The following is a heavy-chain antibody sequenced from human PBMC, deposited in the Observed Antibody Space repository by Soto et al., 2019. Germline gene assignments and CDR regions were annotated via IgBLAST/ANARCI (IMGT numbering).Heavy chain of an antibody. CDR3: ARDGYGGADRPTYYYYYYGMDV. D-gene: IGHD6-6*01. J-gene: IGHJ6*01. Sequence: GGSLRLSCAASGFTFSSYWMSWVRQAPGKGLEWVANIKQDGSEKYYVDSVKGRFTISRDNAKNSLYLQMNSLRAEDTAVYYCARDGYGGADRPTYYYYYYGMDVWGKGTKVTV. CDR1: GFTFSSYW. V-gene: IGHV3-7*03. CDR2: IKQDGSEK.